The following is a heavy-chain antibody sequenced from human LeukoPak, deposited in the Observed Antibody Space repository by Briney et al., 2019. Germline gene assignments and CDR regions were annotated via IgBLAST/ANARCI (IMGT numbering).Heavy chain of an antibody. CDR3: ATLDDSSSYYDGIKDY. V-gene: IGHV1-69*13. J-gene: IGHJ4*02. D-gene: IGHD3-22*01. CDR1: GGTFSSYA. CDR2: IIPIFGTA. Sequence: SVKVSCKASGGTFSSYAISWVRQAPGQGLEWMGGIIPIFGTANYAQKFQGRVTITADESTSTAYMELSSLRSEDTAVYYCATLDDSSSYYDGIKDYWGQGTLVTVSS.